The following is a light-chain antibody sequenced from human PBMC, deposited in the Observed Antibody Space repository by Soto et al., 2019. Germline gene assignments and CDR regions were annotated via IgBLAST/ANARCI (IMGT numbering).Light chain of an antibody. V-gene: IGLV2-14*01. CDR2: DVG. Sequence: QSALTQPASVSGSPGQSITISCTGTSSDVGGYNFVSWYQQHPGKAPKLMIYDVGNWPSGVSNRFSGSKSGNTASLTISGLQAEDEADYYCSSYTSSSIGVFGTGTKVTVL. J-gene: IGLJ1*01. CDR3: SSYTSSSIGV. CDR1: SSDVGGYNF.